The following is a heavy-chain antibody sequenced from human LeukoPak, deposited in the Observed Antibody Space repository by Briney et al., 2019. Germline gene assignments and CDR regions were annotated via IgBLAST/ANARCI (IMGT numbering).Heavy chain of an antibody. J-gene: IGHJ6*03. D-gene: IGHD3-10*01. Sequence: GGSLRLSCAASGFTFSSYWMHWVRQAPGKGLVWVSRINSDGSSTSYADSVKGRFTISRDNAKNTLYLQMNSLRAEDTAVYYCARGMVRGGYYYYMDVWGKGTTVTISS. V-gene: IGHV3-74*01. CDR1: GFTFSSYW. CDR3: ARGMVRGGYYYYMDV. CDR2: INSDGSST.